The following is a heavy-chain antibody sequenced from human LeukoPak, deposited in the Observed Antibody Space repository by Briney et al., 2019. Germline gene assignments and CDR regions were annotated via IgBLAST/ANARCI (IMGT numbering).Heavy chain of an antibody. CDR1: GYSINNYW. CDR2: IYPADSDI. Sequence: GESLKISCKGSGYSINNYWIGWVRQMPGKGLEWMGIIYPADSDIRYSPSFQGQVAISADKSISTAYLQWSSLKASDTAMYYCARQEYCSGGSCYTWFDPWGQGTLVIVSS. J-gene: IGHJ5*02. V-gene: IGHV5-51*01. CDR3: ARQEYCSGGSCYTWFDP. D-gene: IGHD2-15*01.